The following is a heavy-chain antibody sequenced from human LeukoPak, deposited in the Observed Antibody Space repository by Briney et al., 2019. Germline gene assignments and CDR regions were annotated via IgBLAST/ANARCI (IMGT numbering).Heavy chain of an antibody. J-gene: IGHJ4*02. V-gene: IGHV1-69*13. CDR2: IIPIFGTA. CDR1: GGTFSSYA. CDR3: ASGRYSGYDYYFDY. Sequence: ASVKVSCKASGGTFSSYAISWVRQAPGQGLEWMGGIIPIFGTANYAQKFQGRVTITADESTSTAYMELSSLRSEDTAVYYCASGRYSGYDYYFDYCGQGTLVTVSS. D-gene: IGHD5-12*01.